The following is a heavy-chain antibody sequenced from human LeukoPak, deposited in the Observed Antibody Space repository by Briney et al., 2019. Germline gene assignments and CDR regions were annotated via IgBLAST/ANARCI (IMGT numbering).Heavy chain of an antibody. D-gene: IGHD4-17*01. CDR1: GFTFSSYA. J-gene: IGHJ5*02. CDR3: AKDDYGEVEGWLDP. V-gene: IGHV3-23*01. CDR2: ISGSGGST. Sequence: GASLRLSCAASGFTFSSYAMSWVRQAPGKGLEWVSAISGSGGSTYYADSVKGRFTISRDNSENTLYLQMNSLRAEDTAVYYCAKDDYGEVEGWLDPWGQGTLVTVSS.